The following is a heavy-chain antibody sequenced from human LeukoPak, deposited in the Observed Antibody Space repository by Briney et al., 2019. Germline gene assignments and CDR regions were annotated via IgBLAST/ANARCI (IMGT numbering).Heavy chain of an antibody. CDR2: IDHSGST. D-gene: IGHD5-18*01. J-gene: IGHJ4*02. CDR3: ARHEPGGLDTAMVSYFDY. CDR1: GFTFSSYA. V-gene: IGHV4-34*01. Sequence: SGGSLRLSCAASGFTFSSYAMSWVRQPPGKGLEWIWEIDHSGSTNYNPSLKNRVTISVDTSKNQFSLKLSSVTAADTAVYYCARHEPGGLDTAMVSYFDYWGQGTLVTVSS.